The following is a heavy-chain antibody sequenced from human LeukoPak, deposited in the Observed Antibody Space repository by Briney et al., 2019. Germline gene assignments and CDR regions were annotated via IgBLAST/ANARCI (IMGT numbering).Heavy chain of an antibody. J-gene: IGHJ6*03. Sequence: ASVKVSCKASGYSLTNYFMHWVRQAPGQGLEWMGWINPNSGGTNYAQKFQGRVTMTRDTSISTAYMELSRLRSDDTAVYYCARDGGYCSGGSCYPNYYYYYMDVWGKGTTVTVSS. CDR2: INPNSGGT. CDR1: GYSLTNYF. D-gene: IGHD2-15*01. V-gene: IGHV1-2*02. CDR3: ARDGGYCSGGSCYPNYYYYYMDV.